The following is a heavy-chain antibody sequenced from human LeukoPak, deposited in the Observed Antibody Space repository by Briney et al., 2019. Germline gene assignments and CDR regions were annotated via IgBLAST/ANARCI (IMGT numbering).Heavy chain of an antibody. CDR3: ARMDRFSSSWYSPYYFNY. D-gene: IGHD6-13*01. J-gene: IGHJ4*02. CDR1: GGPFSDYY. Sequence: PSETLSLTCAVYGGPFSDYYWSRIRQPPGKGLEWIGEINHSGSTNYNPSLKSRVTISVHTSKNQFSLKLSSVTAADTAVYYCARMDRFSSSWYSPYYFNYWGQGTLVTVSS. CDR2: INHSGST. V-gene: IGHV4-34*01.